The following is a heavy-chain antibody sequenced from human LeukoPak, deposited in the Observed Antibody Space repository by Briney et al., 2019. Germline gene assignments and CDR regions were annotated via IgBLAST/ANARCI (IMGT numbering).Heavy chain of an antibody. J-gene: IGHJ4*02. D-gene: IGHD3-10*01. CDR1: GYTFTSYY. Sequence: ASVKVSCKASGYTFTSYYMHWVRQAPGQGLEWMGIINLSGGSTSYAQKFQGRVTMTRDTSTSTVYMELSSLRSEDTAVYYCAREDWSGSRHRLFDYWGQGTLVTVSS. CDR3: AREDWSGSRHRLFDY. V-gene: IGHV1-46*01. CDR2: INLSGGST.